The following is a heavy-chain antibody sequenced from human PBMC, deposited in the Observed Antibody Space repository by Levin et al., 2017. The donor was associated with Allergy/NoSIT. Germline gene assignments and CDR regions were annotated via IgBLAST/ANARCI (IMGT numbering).Heavy chain of an antibody. Sequence: PGASVKVSCKASGYTFINYGITWVRQAPGQGLEWMGWISANNGDTNYAQKLQGRVTLTTETSTSTAYMELRSLSSDDTAVYYCARGGSHGMDVWGQGATVTVSS. CDR1: GYTFINYG. CDR3: ARGGSHGMDV. J-gene: IGHJ6*02. D-gene: IGHD1-26*01. CDR2: ISANNGDT. V-gene: IGHV1-18*01.